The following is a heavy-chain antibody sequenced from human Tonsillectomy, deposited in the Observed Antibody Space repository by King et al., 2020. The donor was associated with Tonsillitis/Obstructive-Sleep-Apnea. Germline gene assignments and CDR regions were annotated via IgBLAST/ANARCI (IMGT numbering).Heavy chain of an antibody. V-gene: IGHV4-59*01. CDR2: IYYSWGT. D-gene: IGHD2-15*01. J-gene: IGHJ3*02. Sequence: QLQESGPGLVKPSETLSLTCTVSGGSISSYYWSWIRQPPGKGLEWIGYIYYSWGTNYNPSLKSRVTLSVDTSKNQFSLKRGSVTAAGTAVYYGARVNRYCSGGSCYRDAFDIWGQGTMVTVSS. CDR3: ARVNRYCSGGSCYRDAFDI. CDR1: GGSISSYY.